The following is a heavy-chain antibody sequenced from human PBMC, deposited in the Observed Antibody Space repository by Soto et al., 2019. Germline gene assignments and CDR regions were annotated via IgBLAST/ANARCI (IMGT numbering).Heavy chain of an antibody. Sequence: QVQLVQSGAEVKKPGASVKVSCKASGYTFTNYAIHWVRQAPGQRLESMGWINAGHGDTQYSQKFQGRVTITRDTSANTAYTELRSLRYEDTALYFCARAPLCSNRWQGLFDPWGQGTLVTVSS. CDR3: ARAPLCSNRWQGLFDP. CDR1: GYTFTNYA. CDR2: INAGHGDT. V-gene: IGHV1-3*01. J-gene: IGHJ5*02. D-gene: IGHD2-2*01.